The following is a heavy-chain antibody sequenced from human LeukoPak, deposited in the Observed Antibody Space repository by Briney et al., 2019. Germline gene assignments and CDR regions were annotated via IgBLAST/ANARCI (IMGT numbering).Heavy chain of an antibody. Sequence: ASETLCLTCAVYGVSFSGYYLSWIRQPPGKGLEWIGEINHSGSTNYNPALKNRVTISVNTSKNQFSHQQSSVPAADTAVYYCERGRPDIVVLPAAIYCGGQGILVTVSA. CDR3: ERGRPDIVVLPAAIYC. D-gene: IGHD2-2*01. V-gene: IGHV4-34*01. CDR2: INHSGST. J-gene: IGHJ4*02. CDR1: GVSFSGYY.